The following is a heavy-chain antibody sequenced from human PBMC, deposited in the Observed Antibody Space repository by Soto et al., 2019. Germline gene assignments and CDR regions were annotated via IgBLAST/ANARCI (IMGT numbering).Heavy chain of an antibody. J-gene: IGHJ5*02. Sequence: SETLSLTGAVSGGSITSGAYYWTWIRQHPGKGLEWIAYIHYSGRTYYNPSLKSRVTISVDTSNNQFSLKLSSVTAADTAVYYCARYYFDSSGYSNWFDPWGQGTLVTVSS. CDR1: GGSITSGAYY. V-gene: IGHV4-31*11. D-gene: IGHD3-22*01. CDR3: ARYYFDSSGYSNWFDP. CDR2: IHYSGRT.